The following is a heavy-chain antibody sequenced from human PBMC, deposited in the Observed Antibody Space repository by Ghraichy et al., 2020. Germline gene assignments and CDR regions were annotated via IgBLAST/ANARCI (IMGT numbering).Heavy chain of an antibody. D-gene: IGHD4-17*01. V-gene: IGHV3-23*01. CDR3: ATHDYGDYGLDY. Sequence: GGSLRLSCAASGFAFSTYGMSWVRQAPGKGLEWVSGITGSGGSTNYADSVKGRFTISRDNSKNTLDLQMNSLRAEDTAVYYCATHDYGDYGLDYWGQGILVTVSS. CDR2: ITGSGGST. CDR1: GFAFSTYG. J-gene: IGHJ4*02.